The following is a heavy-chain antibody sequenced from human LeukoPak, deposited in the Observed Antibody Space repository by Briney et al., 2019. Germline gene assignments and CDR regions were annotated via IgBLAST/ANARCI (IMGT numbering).Heavy chain of an antibody. Sequence: SETLFLTCTVSGGSISSYYWSWIRQPPGKGLEWIGYIYYSGSTNYNPSLKSRVTISVDTSKNQFSLKLSSVTAADTAVYYCARRVQGYSPSYFDYWGQGTLVTVSS. CDR2: IYYSGST. CDR1: GGSISSYY. D-gene: IGHD5-18*01. J-gene: IGHJ4*02. CDR3: ARRVQGYSPSYFDY. V-gene: IGHV4-59*08.